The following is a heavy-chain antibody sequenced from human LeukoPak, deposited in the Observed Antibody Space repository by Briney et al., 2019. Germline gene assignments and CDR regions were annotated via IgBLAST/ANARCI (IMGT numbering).Heavy chain of an antibody. D-gene: IGHD4-17*01. Sequence: ASVTVSCKASGYTFIGYHLHWVRQAPGQGLECMGWINPNSGGTNYPQQFQGRVTLTRDTSISIAYMELSRLRSDDPAVYCCAGPQRAVTTFYYYYYGMDVWGQGTTVTVSS. J-gene: IGHJ6*02. CDR2: INPNSGGT. CDR1: GYTFIGYH. CDR3: AGPQRAVTTFYYYYYGMDV. V-gene: IGHV1-2*02.